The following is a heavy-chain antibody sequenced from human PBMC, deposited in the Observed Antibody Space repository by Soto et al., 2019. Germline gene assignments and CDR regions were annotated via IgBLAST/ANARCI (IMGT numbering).Heavy chain of an antibody. Sequence: QVQLQESGPGLVKPSQTLSLTCTVSGGSISSGGYYWSWIRQHPGKGLEWIGYIYYSGSTYYNPSLESRVTISVDTSKNQFSLKLSSVTAADTAVYYCARDKEEDSSGYYYRGGFDYWGQGTLVTVSS. CDR2: IYYSGST. CDR1: GGSISSGGYY. J-gene: IGHJ4*02. D-gene: IGHD3-22*01. CDR3: ARDKEEDSSGYYYRGGFDY. V-gene: IGHV4-31*03.